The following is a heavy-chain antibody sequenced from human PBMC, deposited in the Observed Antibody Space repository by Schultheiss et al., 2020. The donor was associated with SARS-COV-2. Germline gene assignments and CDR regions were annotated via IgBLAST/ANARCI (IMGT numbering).Heavy chain of an antibody. CDR3: ARGGDYYYDSTGVAFDI. D-gene: IGHD3-22*01. CDR2: MNPNSGNT. CDR1: GYTFTSYD. V-gene: IGHV1-8*03. Sequence: ASVKVSCKASGYTFTSYDINWVRQATGQGLEWMGWMNPNSGNTGYAQKFQGRVTITADKSTSTAYMELSSLRSEDTAVYYCARGGDYYYDSTGVAFDIWGQGTMVTVSS. J-gene: IGHJ3*02.